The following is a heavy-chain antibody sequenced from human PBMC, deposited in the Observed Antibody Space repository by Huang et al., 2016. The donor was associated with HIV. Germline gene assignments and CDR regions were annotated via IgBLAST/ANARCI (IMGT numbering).Heavy chain of an antibody. J-gene: IGHJ4*02. D-gene: IGHD4-17*01. CDR1: GFIFGSYD. Sequence: EVQLVESGGGLVQPGGSLRLSLAASGFIFGSYDRQWVRHVTGKGVDGVSSIGTAGDTYYPGSVKGRFTISRDNAKNSLYLQMNSLRAGDTAMYYCARVGDYGDYSCDHWGQGTLVTVSP. CDR2: IGTAGDT. V-gene: IGHV3-13*01. CDR3: ARVGDYGDYSCDH.